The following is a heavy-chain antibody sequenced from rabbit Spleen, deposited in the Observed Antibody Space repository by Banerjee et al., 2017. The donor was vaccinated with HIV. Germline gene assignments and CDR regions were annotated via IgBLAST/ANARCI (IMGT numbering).Heavy chain of an antibody. CDR3: ARDLDGVIGWNFGW. V-gene: IGHV1S40*01. CDR2: IYGGGSGHT. D-gene: IGHD1-1*01. Sequence: QSLEESGGDLVKPGASLTLTCKVSGFDLSSYYYMCWVRQAPGKGLEWIGCIYGGGSGHTYYASWAKGRFTISRTSSTTVTLRMTSLTAADTATYFCARDLDGVIGWNFGWWGPGTLVTVS. J-gene: IGHJ4*01. CDR1: GFDLSSYYY.